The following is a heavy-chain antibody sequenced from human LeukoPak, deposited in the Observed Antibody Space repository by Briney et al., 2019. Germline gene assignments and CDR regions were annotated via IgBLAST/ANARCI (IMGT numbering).Heavy chain of an antibody. J-gene: IGHJ5*02. V-gene: IGHV1-46*01. CDR1: GYTFTSYY. Sequence: ASVKVSCKASGYTFTSYYMHWVRQAPGQGLEWMGIINPSGGSTSYAQKLQGRVTMTRDTSTSTVYMELSSLRSEDTAVYYCARDRRRNCSGGSCYLNWFDPWGQGTLVTVSS. CDR2: INPSGGST. D-gene: IGHD2-15*01. CDR3: ARDRRRNCSGGSCYLNWFDP.